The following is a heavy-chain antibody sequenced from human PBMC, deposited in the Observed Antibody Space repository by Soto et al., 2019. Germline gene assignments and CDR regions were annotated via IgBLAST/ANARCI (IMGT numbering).Heavy chain of an antibody. D-gene: IGHD6-6*01. J-gene: IGHJ4*02. Sequence: EVQLVQSGAEVKKPGESLKISCKGSGYSFTNYWIGWVRQMPVGCLEWMGIIYPLDSETRYRPSFQGQVTLSADRYIDTAYLQWTSLQAPDTGMYCCARRVSSSYGSDYWGQGTLVTVAS. CDR1: GYSFTNYW. V-gene: IGHV5-51*03. CDR2: IYPLDSET. CDR3: ARRVSSSYGSDY.